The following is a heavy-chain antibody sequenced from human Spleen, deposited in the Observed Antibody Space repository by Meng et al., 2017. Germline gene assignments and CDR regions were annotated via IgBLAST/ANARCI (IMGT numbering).Heavy chain of an antibody. CDR1: GGSLSSGPYY. Sequence: SETLSLTCTVSGGSLSSGPYYWIWIRQHPGKGLEWIGYIYYTGSTYYNESLKSRLLMSVDMSENQFSLKLSSVTAADTAVYYCARSPEFWFDSWGQGTLVTVSS. CDR3: ARSPEFWFDS. V-gene: IGHV4-31*03. CDR2: IYYTGST. J-gene: IGHJ5*01. D-gene: IGHD3-10*01.